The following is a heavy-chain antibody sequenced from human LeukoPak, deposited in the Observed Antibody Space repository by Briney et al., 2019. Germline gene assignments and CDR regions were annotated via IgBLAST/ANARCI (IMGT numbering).Heavy chain of an antibody. V-gene: IGHV1-2*02. D-gene: IGHD6-19*01. CDR3: AREESSGWYY. J-gene: IGHJ4*02. CDR1: GYTFTGYY. CDR2: INPNSGGT. Sequence: GASVKVSCKASGYTFTGYYMHWVRQAPGQGLEWMGWINPNSGGTNYAQKFQARVTMTRDTSISTAYMELSRLRSDDTAVYYCAREESSGWYYWGQGTLVTVSS.